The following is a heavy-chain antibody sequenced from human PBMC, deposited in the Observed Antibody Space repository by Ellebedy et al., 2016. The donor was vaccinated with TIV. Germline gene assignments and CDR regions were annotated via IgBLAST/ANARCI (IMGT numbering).Heavy chain of an antibody. V-gene: IGHV4-34*01. CDR3: ARGPVVPAAIPWGVVGYYMDV. CDR1: GGSFSSYY. CDR2: INHSGST. D-gene: IGHD2-2*02. J-gene: IGHJ6*03. Sequence: SETLSLXCAVYGGSFSSYYWSWIRQPPGKGLEWIGEINHSGSTNYNPSLKSRVTISVDTSKNQFSLKLSSVTAADTAVYYCARGPVVPAAIPWGVVGYYMDVWGKGTTVTVSS.